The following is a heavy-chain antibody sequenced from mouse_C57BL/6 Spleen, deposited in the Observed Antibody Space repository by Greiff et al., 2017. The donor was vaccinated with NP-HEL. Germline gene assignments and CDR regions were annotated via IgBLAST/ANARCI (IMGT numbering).Heavy chain of an antibody. V-gene: IGHV5-16*01. CDR3: ARESLYAMDY. CDR1: GFTFSDYY. Sequence: EVKLVESEGGLVQPGSSMKLSCTASGFTFSDYYMAWVRQVPEKGLEWVANINYDGSSTYYLDSLKSRFIISRDNAKNILYLQMSSLKSEDTATYYCARESLYAMDYWGQRTSVTVSS. J-gene: IGHJ4*01. D-gene: IGHD6-1*01. CDR2: INYDGSST.